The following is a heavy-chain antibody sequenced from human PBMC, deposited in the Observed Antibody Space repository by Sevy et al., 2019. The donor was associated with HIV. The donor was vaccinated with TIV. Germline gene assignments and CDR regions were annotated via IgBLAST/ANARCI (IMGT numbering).Heavy chain of an antibody. Sequence: SETLSLTCSVSGGSITSSSHYWGWIRQPPGKGLEWIGSIYYSGSTHYNPSLKSRVTISIDTSKNQFSLKVSSVTAADTAVYYCARHSANSGTYQQFYFDYWGQGTLVTVSS. CDR1: GGSITSSSHY. D-gene: IGHD1-26*01. CDR3: ARHSANSGTYQQFYFDY. J-gene: IGHJ4*02. CDR2: IYYSGST. V-gene: IGHV4-39*01.